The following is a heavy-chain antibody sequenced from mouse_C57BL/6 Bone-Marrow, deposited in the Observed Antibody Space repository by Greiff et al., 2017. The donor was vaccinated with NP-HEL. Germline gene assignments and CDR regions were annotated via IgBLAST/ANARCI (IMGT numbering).Heavy chain of an antibody. Sequence: EVKLMESGGGLMQPGGSLKLSCAASGFTFSDYGMAWVRQAPRKGPEWVAFISNLAYSIYYADTVTGRFTISRENAKNTLYLEMSSLRSEDTAMYYCARPGGYDGYAMDYWGQGTSVTVSS. V-gene: IGHV5-15*01. CDR1: GFTFSDYG. D-gene: IGHD2-2*01. CDR2: ISNLAYSI. CDR3: ARPGGYDGYAMDY. J-gene: IGHJ4*01.